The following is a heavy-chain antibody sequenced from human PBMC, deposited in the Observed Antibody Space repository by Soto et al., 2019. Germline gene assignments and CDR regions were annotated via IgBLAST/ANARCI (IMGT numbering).Heavy chain of an antibody. CDR2: IRSKAYGGTT. J-gene: IGHJ3*02. D-gene: IGHD6-25*01. V-gene: IGHV3-49*04. CDR1: GFTFGDYA. CDR3: TRAPPVFNTATGPRSAFDI. Sequence: GGSLRLSCTASGFTFGDYAMSWVRQAPGKGLEWVGFIRSKAYGGTTEYAASVKGRFTISRDDSKSIAYLQMNSLKTEDTAVYHCTRAPPVFNTATGPRSAFDIWGQGTMVTVSS.